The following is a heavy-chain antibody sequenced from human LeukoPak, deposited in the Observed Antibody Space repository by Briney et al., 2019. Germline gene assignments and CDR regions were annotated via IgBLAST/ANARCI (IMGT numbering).Heavy chain of an antibody. Sequence: SETLSLTCSISGGSTSSDYWSWIRQPPGKGLEWMAYIHNRTTTKYNPSLKSRVTISVDTSKNQFSLKLSSVTAADTAFYYCARHLLTAGSTDWGQGTLVIVSS. J-gene: IGHJ4*02. V-gene: IGHV4-59*08. CDR1: GGSTSSDY. CDR2: IHNRTTT. CDR3: ARHLLTAGSTD. D-gene: IGHD3-9*01.